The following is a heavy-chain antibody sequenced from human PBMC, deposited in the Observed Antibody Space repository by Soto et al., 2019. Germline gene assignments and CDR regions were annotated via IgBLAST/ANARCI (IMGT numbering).Heavy chain of an antibody. CDR3: ARADYYDSSGYYSRYNWFDP. D-gene: IGHD3-22*01. V-gene: IGHV4-59*01. J-gene: IGHJ5*02. CDR1: GGSFSSYY. CDR2: IYYSGST. Sequence: PSETLSLTCTVSGGSFSSYYWSWIRQPPGKGLEWIGYIYYSGSTNYNPSLKSRVTISVDTSKNQFSLKLSSVTAADTAVYYCARADYYDSSGYYSRYNWFDPWGQGTLVTVSS.